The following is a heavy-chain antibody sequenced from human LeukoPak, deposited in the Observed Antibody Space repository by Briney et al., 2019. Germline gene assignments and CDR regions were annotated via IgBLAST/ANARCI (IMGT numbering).Heavy chain of an antibody. CDR1: GFSFMNAW. CDR3: TTFYHEYSPY. Sequence: PGGSLRLSCAASGFSFMNAWMIWVRQAPGKGLEWVGRVKSNADGGTPDYAAPARGRFTISRDDSKNTLYLQMNSLKTEDTAVYYCTTFYHEYSPYWGRGTLVTVSS. CDR2: VKSNADGGTP. V-gene: IGHV3-15*01. J-gene: IGHJ4*02. D-gene: IGHD2/OR15-2a*01.